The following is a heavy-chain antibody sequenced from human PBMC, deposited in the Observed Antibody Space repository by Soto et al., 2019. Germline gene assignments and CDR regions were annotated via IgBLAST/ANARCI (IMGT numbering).Heavy chain of an antibody. Sequence: EVQVLESGGGLVQPGGSLRLSCAASGFTFSNYPMSWVRQAPGKGLEWVPGMSGSGASTYYADSVKGRFTISRDNSKNTLYLQMNSLRSEDTAIYYCAKVGSGWYYFDYWGQGTLVTVSS. CDR1: GFTFSNYP. CDR3: AKVGSGWYYFDY. J-gene: IGHJ4*02. D-gene: IGHD6-19*01. V-gene: IGHV3-23*01. CDR2: MSGSGAST.